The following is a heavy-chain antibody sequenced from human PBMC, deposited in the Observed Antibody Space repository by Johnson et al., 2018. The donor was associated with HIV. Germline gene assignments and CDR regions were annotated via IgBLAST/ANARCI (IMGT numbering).Heavy chain of an antibody. CDR2: INSDGSTT. CDR1: GFTFSSYW. D-gene: IGHD3-10*01. CDR3: ARLQFQLYDPYAFDI. J-gene: IGHJ3*02. V-gene: IGHV3-74*02. Sequence: QLVESGGGLVQPGGSLRLSCAASGFTFSSYWMHWVRQAPGKGLVWVSRINSDGSTTSYADSVKGRFTISRDNAKNTLYLQMNSLRAEDTAVYSCARLQFQLYDPYAFDIWGQVTMVTVSS.